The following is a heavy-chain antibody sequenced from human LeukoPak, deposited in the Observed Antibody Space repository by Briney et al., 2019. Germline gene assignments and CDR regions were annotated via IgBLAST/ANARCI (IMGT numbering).Heavy chain of an antibody. CDR1: GGSIRSYY. V-gene: IGHV4-59*08. CDR3: ARTYCSSGSCHFDY. J-gene: IGHJ4*02. Sequence: PSETLSLTCTVSGGSIRSYYWSWIRQPPGKGLEWVGYIFYSGTTDSNPSLKSRVTISVDTSKNQFSLKLSSVTAADTAVYYCARTYCSSGSCHFDYWGQGTLVTVSS. D-gene: IGHD2-15*01. CDR2: IFYSGTT.